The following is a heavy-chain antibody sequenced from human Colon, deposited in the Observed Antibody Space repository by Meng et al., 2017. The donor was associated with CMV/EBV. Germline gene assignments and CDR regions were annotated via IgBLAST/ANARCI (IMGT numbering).Heavy chain of an antibody. J-gene: IGHJ4*02. V-gene: IGHV3-74*01. CDR3: LKLPPGY. CDR2: IHSGGTSI. CDR1: GFSSDDFW. D-gene: IGHD1-1*01. Sequence: EGEVVGSGGGLIQPVGSLSLSCVFFGFSSDDFWVDWVRQAPGKGPLWVSRIHSGGTSISYADSVKGRFTISGDNAKNTVYLQMNSLRDEDTAVYYCLKLPPGYWGQGTLVTVSS.